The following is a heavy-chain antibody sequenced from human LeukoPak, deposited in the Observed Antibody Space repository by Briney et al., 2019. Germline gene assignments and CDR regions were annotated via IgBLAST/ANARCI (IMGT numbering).Heavy chain of an antibody. V-gene: IGHV3-49*04. CDR2: IRSRAYGGTT. Sequence: GGSLRLSCTASGFIFGDYAMSWVRQAPGKGLEWVGFIRSRAYGGTTEYAASVQGRFTISREDSKNIAYLQMNSLKTEDTAVYYCIRVSMIVVVTPYYFDYWGQGTLVTVSP. CDR1: GFIFGDYA. CDR3: IRVSMIVVVTPYYFDY. D-gene: IGHD3-22*01. J-gene: IGHJ4*02.